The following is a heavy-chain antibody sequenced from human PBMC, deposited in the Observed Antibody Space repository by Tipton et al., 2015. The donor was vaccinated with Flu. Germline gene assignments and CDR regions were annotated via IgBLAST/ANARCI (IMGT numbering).Heavy chain of an antibody. V-gene: IGHV4-59*01. CDR2: LYTSGST. CDR3: ARDVITVAGTRFDP. Sequence: TLSLTCTVSGDSINNYDWSWVRQSPGKALECIGYLYTSGSTDYNPSLKGRVTISVDTSKNQFFLKLNSLTPADTGVYYCARDVITVAGTRFDPWGRGTLVTVSS. J-gene: IGHJ5*02. CDR1: GDSINNYD. D-gene: IGHD6-19*01.